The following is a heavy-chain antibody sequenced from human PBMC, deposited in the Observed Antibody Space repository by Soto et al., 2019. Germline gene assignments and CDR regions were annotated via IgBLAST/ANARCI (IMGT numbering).Heavy chain of an antibody. CDR1: SGSIRRISYT. D-gene: IGHD2-2*01. J-gene: IGHJ6*02. CDR2: IYYIGIT. Sequence: SETLSLLCTGSSGSIRRISYTWGWLRSPQGKGLEWIGSIYYIGITYYNPSLNSRVTVSVDTSKNQFSLKVTSVTAADTAVYYCARLHGYCISSSCHGHYAMDVWGQGPRSP. CDR3: ARLHGYCISSSCHGHYAMDV. V-gene: IGHV4-39*01.